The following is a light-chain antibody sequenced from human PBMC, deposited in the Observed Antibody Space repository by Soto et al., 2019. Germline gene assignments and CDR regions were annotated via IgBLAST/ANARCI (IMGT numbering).Light chain of an antibody. J-gene: IGKJ4*01. V-gene: IGKV3-11*01. CDR1: QSVSSY. CDR3: QQRSNWPPT. Sequence: EIVLTQSPATLPLSPGERATLSCRASQSVSSYLDWYQQKPGQAPRLLIYDASNRATGIPARFSGSGSGTDFTLTISSLEPEDFAVYYCQQRSNWPPTFGGGTKVEIK. CDR2: DAS.